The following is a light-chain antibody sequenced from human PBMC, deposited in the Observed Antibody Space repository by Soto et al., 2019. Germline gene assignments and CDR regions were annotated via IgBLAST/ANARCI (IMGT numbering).Light chain of an antibody. V-gene: IGLV1-51*01. Sequence: QSVLTQAPSVSAAPGQKVTISCSGSSSNIGSQDVSWYQQLPGTAPKLVIYDNYQRPSAIPDRFSGSKSGTSATLGITGLQTGDEADYYCETWDTSLRARIFGGGTKLTVL. CDR1: SSNIGSQD. J-gene: IGLJ2*01. CDR2: DNY. CDR3: ETWDTSLRARI.